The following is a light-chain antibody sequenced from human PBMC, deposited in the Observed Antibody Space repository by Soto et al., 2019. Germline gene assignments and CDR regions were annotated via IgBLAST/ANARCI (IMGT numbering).Light chain of an antibody. CDR1: QSISSY. CDR3: QQSYSTVWT. V-gene: IGKV1-39*01. Sequence: DIQMTQSPSSLSASVGDRVTVTWRASQSISSYLNWYQQKPGKAPKLLIYAASSLQSGVPSRFSGSGSGTDFTLTISSLQPEDFATYYCQQSYSTVWTFGQGTKVDIK. J-gene: IGKJ1*01. CDR2: AAS.